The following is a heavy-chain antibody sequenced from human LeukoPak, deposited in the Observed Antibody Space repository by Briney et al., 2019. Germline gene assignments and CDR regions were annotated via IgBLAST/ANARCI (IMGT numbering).Heavy chain of an antibody. J-gene: IGHJ4*02. CDR2: INHRGST. CDR3: ARGRETYSFPVDY. D-gene: IGHD4-11*01. CDR1: GGSFGPYF. V-gene: IGHV4-34*01. Sequence: PSETLSLTCTVYGGSFGPYFGNWIRKPPGKGLEWIGEINHRGSTNYNPSLKSRVTISVDTSKSQFFLRLSSVTAADTAVYYCARGRETYSFPVDYWGQGTLVTVSS.